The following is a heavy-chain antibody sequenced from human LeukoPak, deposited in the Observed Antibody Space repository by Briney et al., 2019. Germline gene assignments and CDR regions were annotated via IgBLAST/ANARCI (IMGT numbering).Heavy chain of an antibody. V-gene: IGHV3-53*01. Sequence: PGGSLRLSCAASGFTVSSNYMSWVRQAPGKGLEWVSVIYSGGSTYYADSVKGRFTISRDNSKNTLYLQMNSLRAEDTAVYYCARVPWGAAAGNQYYFDYWGQGTLVTVSS. CDR3: ARVPWGAAAGNQYYFDY. CDR1: GFTVSSNY. J-gene: IGHJ4*02. CDR2: IYSGGST. D-gene: IGHD6-13*01.